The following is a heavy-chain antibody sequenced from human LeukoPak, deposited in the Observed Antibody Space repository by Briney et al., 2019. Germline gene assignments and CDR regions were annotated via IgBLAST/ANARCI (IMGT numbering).Heavy chain of an antibody. J-gene: IGHJ3*02. Sequence: PAETLSLTCTASGGSITSDHWNWIRQPPGKGLEWIGCIYYSGSTYYKPSLKSRVTISVDMSKNQFSLRLTSVTAADTAVYYCARNNDFDIWGQGTLVTV. CDR2: IYYSGST. V-gene: IGHV4-59*01. CDR3: ARNNDFDI. D-gene: IGHD2-8*01. CDR1: GGSITSDH.